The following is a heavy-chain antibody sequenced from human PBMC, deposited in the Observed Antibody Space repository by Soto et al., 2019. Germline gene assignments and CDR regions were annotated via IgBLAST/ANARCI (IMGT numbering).Heavy chain of an antibody. CDR3: AGGEYYEFFQH. Sequence: QVQLQESGPGLVKPSETLSLTCTVSGGSVSSGSYYWSWIRQPPGEGLEWIAYIYHSGSTNYNPSLKSRVTMSVDTSKNQVSLTLSSVTAADTAVYYCAGGEYYEFFQHWGQGTLVTVSS. J-gene: IGHJ1*01. CDR1: GGSVSSGSYY. V-gene: IGHV4-61*01. CDR2: IYHSGST. D-gene: IGHD3-22*01.